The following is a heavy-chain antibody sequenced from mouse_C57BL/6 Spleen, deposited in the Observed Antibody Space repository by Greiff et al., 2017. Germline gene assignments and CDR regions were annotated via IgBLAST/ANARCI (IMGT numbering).Heavy chain of an antibody. CDR3: ARGDYGSSYVGAMDY. J-gene: IGHJ4*01. CDR1: GYSITSGYY. V-gene: IGHV3-6*01. CDR2: ISYDGSN. D-gene: IGHD1-1*01. Sequence: EVQLQQSGPGLVKPSQSLSLTCSVTGYSITSGYYWNWIRQFPGNKLEWMGYISYDGSNNYNPSLKNRISITRDTSKNQFFLKLNSVTTEDTATYYCARGDYGSSYVGAMDYWGQGTSVTVSS.